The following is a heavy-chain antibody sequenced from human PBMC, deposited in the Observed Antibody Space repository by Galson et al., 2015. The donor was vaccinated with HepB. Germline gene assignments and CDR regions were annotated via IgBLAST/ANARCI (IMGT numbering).Heavy chain of an antibody. J-gene: IGHJ4*02. V-gene: IGHV2-70*11. CDR1: GFSLRTSGMC. Sequence: PALVKPTQTLTLTCTFSGFSLRTSGMCVSWIRQPPGKALEWLARIDWDDDKYYSTSLKTRLTISKDTSKNQVVLTMTNMDPVDTATYYCARIPDYGDYLDYWGQGTLVTVSS. CDR2: IDWDDDK. CDR3: ARIPDYGDYLDY. D-gene: IGHD4-17*01.